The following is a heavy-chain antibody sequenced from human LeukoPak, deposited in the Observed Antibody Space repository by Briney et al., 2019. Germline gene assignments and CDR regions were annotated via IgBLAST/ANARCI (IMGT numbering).Heavy chain of an antibody. Sequence: GGSLRLSCAASGFTFSSYAMHWVRQAPGKGLEYVSAISSNGGSTYYANSVKGRFTISRDNSKNTLYLQMGSLRAEDMAVYYCARDSASGYYYFDYWGQGTLVTVSS. CDR1: GFTFSSYA. J-gene: IGHJ4*02. D-gene: IGHD5-12*01. CDR3: ARDSASGYYYFDY. V-gene: IGHV3-64*01. CDR2: ISSNGGST.